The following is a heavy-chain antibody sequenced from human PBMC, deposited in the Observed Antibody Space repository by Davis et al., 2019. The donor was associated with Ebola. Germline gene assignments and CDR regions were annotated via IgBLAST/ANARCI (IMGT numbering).Heavy chain of an antibody. CDR1: GFTFSGSA. CDR3: TIAARQGVDY. D-gene: IGHD6-6*01. V-gene: IGHV3-73*01. Sequence: GESLKISCAASGFTFSGSAMYWVRQASGKGLEWVGRIRSKANSYATAYAASVKGRFTISRDDSKNTAYLQMNSLKTEDTAVYYCTIAARQGVDYWGQGTLVTVSS. J-gene: IGHJ4*02. CDR2: IRSKANSYAT.